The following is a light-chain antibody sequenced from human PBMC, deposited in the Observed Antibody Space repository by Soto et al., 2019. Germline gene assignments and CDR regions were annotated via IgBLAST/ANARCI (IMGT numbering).Light chain of an antibody. CDR1: SSDVGAYNY. V-gene: IGLV2-8*01. CDR2: EVT. J-gene: IGLJ2*01. CDR3: SSYAGGNRG. Sequence: QSVLTQPPSASGSPGQSVTISCTGTSSDVGAYNYVSWYQQHPGKAPKLMIYEVTKRPSGVPDRFSGSKSGNTASLTVSGLQAEDEADYYCSSYAGGNRGFGGGTKVTVL.